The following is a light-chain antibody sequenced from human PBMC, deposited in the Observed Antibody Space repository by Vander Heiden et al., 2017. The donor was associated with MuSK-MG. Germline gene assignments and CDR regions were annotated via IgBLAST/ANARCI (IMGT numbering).Light chain of an antibody. CDR1: QSVSSY. V-gene: IGKV3-11*01. Sequence: ELVLTQSPATLSLSPGERATLSCRASQSVSSYLAWYQQKPGQAPRLLIYDASNRATGSPATSRGSGSASDFTLSISSLVPEDFAVYFCHGRRDGGITFGGGTKVEIK. CDR2: DAS. J-gene: IGKJ4*01. CDR3: HGRRDGGIT.